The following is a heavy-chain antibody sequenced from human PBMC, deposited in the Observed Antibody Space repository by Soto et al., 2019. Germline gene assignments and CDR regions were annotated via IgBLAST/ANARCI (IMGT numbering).Heavy chain of an antibody. D-gene: IGHD2-15*01. CDR2: ISSSGNTI. CDR3: ARPRVAPYWYFDL. CDR1: EFTFSSYE. J-gene: IGHJ2*01. Sequence: GSLRLSCAASEFTFSSYEMNWVRQAPGKGLEWVSYISSSGNTIYYADSVKGRFTISRDNAKNSLSLQMNSLRAEDTAVYYCARPRVAPYWYFDLWGRGTLVTVSS. V-gene: IGHV3-48*03.